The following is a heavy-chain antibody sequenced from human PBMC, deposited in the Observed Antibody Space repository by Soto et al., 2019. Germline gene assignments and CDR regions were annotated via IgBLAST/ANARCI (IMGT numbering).Heavy chain of an antibody. J-gene: IGHJ4*02. Sequence: EVQLLESGGGLVQPGGSLRLSCAASGFTFSSHAMSWVRQAPGKGLEWVSAISGRGGSTYYADSVKGRFTISRDNSKNTLYLQMNRLRAEDTAVYYCAKDTDGYNIDRFDYWGQGTLVTVSS. CDR1: GFTFSSHA. V-gene: IGHV3-23*01. D-gene: IGHD5-12*01. CDR3: AKDTDGYNIDRFDY. CDR2: ISGRGGST.